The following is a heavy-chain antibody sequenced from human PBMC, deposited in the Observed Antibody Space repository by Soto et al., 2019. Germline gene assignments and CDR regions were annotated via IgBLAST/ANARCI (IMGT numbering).Heavy chain of an antibody. CDR2: IYYSGST. V-gene: IGHV4-31*11. Sequence: SETLSLTCAVSGGSISSGGYYWSWIRQHPGKGLEWIGYIYYSGSTYYNPSLKSRVTISVDTSKNQFSLKLSSVTAADTAVYYCARVFSDSSSFFDPWGQGTLVTVS. D-gene: IGHD6-13*01. CDR1: GGSISSGGYY. CDR3: ARVFSDSSSFFDP. J-gene: IGHJ5*02.